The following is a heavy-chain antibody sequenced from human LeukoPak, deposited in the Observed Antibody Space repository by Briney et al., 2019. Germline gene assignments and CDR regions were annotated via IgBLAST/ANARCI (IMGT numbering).Heavy chain of an antibody. D-gene: IGHD3-22*01. CDR1: GYTLTDYY. Sequence: ASVKVSCKASGYTLTDYYMHWVRQAPGQGLEWMGRINPNSGGTNYAQKFQGRVTMTRDTSISTVYMELSRLRSDDTAVYYCARVGYYESSSYYEYWGQGTLVTVSS. V-gene: IGHV1-2*06. J-gene: IGHJ4*02. CDR2: INPNSGGT. CDR3: ARVGYYESSSYYEY.